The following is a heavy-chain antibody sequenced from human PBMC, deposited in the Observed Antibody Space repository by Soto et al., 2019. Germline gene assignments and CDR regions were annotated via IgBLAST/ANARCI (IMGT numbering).Heavy chain of an antibody. V-gene: IGHV3-48*01. Sequence: PGGSLRLSCAASGFTFSTSGMYCVRQAPGKGLEWVSYTHPSGQPIFYADSVKGRFTISIDNTKNSLYLQMSSLRADDTAVYFCAKDWNDANYDYRTAVWAQGTTVTVSS. J-gene: IGHJ6*02. CDR3: AKDWNDANYDYRTAV. D-gene: IGHD1-1*01. CDR2: THPSGQPI. CDR1: GFTFSTSG.